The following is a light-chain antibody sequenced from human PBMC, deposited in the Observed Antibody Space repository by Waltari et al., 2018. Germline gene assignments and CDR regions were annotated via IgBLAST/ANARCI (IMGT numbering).Light chain of an antibody. CDR2: AAS. V-gene: IGKV1-39*01. CDR3: QQSYSTPPYT. CDR1: QSISSY. Sequence: DIPMPPSPSSLSASVVYRVTITCRASQSISSYLNWYQQKPGKAPKLLIYAASSLQSGVPSRFSGSGSGTDFTLTISSLQPEDFATYYCQQSYSTPPYTFGQGTKLEIK. J-gene: IGKJ2*01.